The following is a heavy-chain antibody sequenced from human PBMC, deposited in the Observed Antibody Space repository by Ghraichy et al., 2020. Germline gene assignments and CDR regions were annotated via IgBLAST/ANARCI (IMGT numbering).Heavy chain of an antibody. CDR1: GYTFTSYA. Sequence: ASAKVSCKASGYTFTSYAMHWVRQAPGQRLEWMGWINAGNGNTKYSQKFQGRVTITRDTSASTAYMELSSLRSEDTAVYYCARGAGWPDAFDIWGQGTMVTVSS. D-gene: IGHD2-15*01. CDR2: INAGNGNT. J-gene: IGHJ3*02. V-gene: IGHV1-3*01. CDR3: ARGAGWPDAFDI.